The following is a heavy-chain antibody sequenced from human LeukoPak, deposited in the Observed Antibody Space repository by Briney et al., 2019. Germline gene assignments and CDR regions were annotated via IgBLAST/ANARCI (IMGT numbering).Heavy chain of an antibody. V-gene: IGHV1-46*01. J-gene: IGHJ4*02. D-gene: IGHD6-6*01. CDR3: ARDPIAARSIDY. Sequence: ASVKVSCKASGYTFTSCYIHWVRQAPGQGLEWMGIINPSGGSTSYEQKFQGRVTMTRDTSTSTVYMELSSLRPEDTAVYYCARDPIAARSIDYWGQGTLVTVSS. CDR2: INPSGGST. CDR1: GYTFTSCY.